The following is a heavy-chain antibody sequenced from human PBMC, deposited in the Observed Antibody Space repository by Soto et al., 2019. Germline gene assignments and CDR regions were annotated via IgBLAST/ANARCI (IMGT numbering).Heavy chain of an antibody. Sequence: QVQLVESGGGVVQPGRSLRLSCAASGFTFSGFAMHWVRQAPGKGLEWVAVISYDGSNKYYADSVKGRFTISRDNSKNTLYVQMNSLRAEDTAVYYCARFKGCSGGSCYSPFDYWGQGTLVTVSS. CDR2: ISYDGSNK. CDR3: ARFKGCSGGSCYSPFDY. CDR1: GFTFSGFA. D-gene: IGHD2-15*01. J-gene: IGHJ4*02. V-gene: IGHV3-30-3*01.